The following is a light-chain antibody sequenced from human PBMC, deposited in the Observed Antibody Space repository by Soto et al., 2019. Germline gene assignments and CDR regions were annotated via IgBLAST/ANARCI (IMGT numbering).Light chain of an antibody. CDR3: QQSDSTPYT. CDR1: QSIRNY. CDR2: VAS. J-gene: IGKJ2*01. V-gene: IGKV1-39*01. Sequence: DIQMTQSPTSLSASVGDRVTITCRASQSIRNYVNWYQQKPGKAPKFLIYVASTLQSGVPSRFSGSGSGTDFTLTISSLQPEDFATYYCQQSDSTPYTLGPGTNLEIK.